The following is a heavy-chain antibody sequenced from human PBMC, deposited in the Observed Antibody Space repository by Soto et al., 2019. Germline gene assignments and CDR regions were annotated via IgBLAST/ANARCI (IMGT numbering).Heavy chain of an antibody. CDR2: IYYSGST. Sequence: WETLSLTCTVSGSSISSYYWSWIRQPPGKGLEWIGYIYYSGSTNYNPSLKSRVTISIDTSKNQFSLKLSSVTAADTAVYFCAREGGESSDGLYYFDSWGQGSLVTVSS. D-gene: IGHD3-16*01. J-gene: IGHJ4*02. CDR3: AREGGESSDGLYYFDS. CDR1: GSSISSYY. V-gene: IGHV4-59*12.